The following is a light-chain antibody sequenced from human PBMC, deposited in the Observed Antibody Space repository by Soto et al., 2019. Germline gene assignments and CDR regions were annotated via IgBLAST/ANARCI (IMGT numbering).Light chain of an antibody. CDR1: QRVSTY. V-gene: IGKV3-11*01. CDR2: DAS. Sequence: EIVLTQSPATLSLSPGERATLSCRASQRVSTYLAWYQQRPGQAPRLLIYDASNRATGIPARFSGSGSGTDFTLTISSLEPEDFAVYYCQQRSSWPRLTFGGGTKVEI. J-gene: IGKJ4*01. CDR3: QQRSSWPRLT.